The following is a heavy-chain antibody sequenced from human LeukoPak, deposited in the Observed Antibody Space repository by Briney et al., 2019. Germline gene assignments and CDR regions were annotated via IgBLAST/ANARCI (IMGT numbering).Heavy chain of an antibody. Sequence: SETLSLTCTVSGGSISSSSYYWGWIRQPPGKGLEWIGSIYYSGSTYYNPSLKSRVTISVDTSKNQFSLKLSSVTAADTAVYYCARDSPRYCSSTSCHSWGQGTMVTVSS. J-gene: IGHJ3*01. CDR3: ARDSPRYCSSTSCHS. D-gene: IGHD2-2*01. CDR2: IYYSGST. V-gene: IGHV4-39*07. CDR1: GGSISSSSYY.